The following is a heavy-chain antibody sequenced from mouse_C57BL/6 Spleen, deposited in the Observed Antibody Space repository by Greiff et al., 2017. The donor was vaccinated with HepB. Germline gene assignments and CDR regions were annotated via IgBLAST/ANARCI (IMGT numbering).Heavy chain of an antibody. CDR3: ARSLYGSSYDYFDY. CDR1: GFTFTDYY. V-gene: IGHV7-3*01. Sequence: EVKLMESGGGLVQPGGSLSLSCAASGFTFTDYYMSWVRQPPGKALEWLGFIRNKANGYTTEYSASVKGRFTISRDNSQSILYLQMNALRAEDSATYYCARSLYGSSYDYFDYWGQGTTLTVSS. J-gene: IGHJ2*01. D-gene: IGHD1-1*01. CDR2: IRNKANGYTT.